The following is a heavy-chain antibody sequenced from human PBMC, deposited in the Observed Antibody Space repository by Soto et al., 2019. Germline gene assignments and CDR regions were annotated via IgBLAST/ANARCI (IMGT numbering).Heavy chain of an antibody. V-gene: IGHV1-69*01. Sequence: QVQLVQSGAEVRKPGSSLRVSCKSSGATFSTTGISWVRQAPGQGLEWMGGIIPLFGTPKYARKFQGRVSITADESTITVYMELNSLRPDDAAVYYCARASPVICGGDPCYRLDSSFDSWGQGSLVIVSS. CDR3: ARASPVICGGDPCYRLDSSFDS. J-gene: IGHJ5*01. CDR1: GATFSTTG. D-gene: IGHD2-21*02. CDR2: IIPLFGTP.